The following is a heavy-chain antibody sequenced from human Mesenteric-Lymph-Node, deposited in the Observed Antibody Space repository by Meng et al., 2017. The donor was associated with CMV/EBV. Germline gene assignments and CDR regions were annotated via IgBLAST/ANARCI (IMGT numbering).Heavy chain of an antibody. Sequence: SVKVSCKASGGTFSSYTFNWVRQAPGQGLEWMGRIIPMLDISNYAQEFQGRVAITADKSTSTTYMQLSSLSSEDTAVYYCARDGSSTGNDYWGQGTLVTVSS. D-gene: IGHD6-13*01. CDR3: ARDGSSTGNDY. V-gene: IGHV1-69*04. J-gene: IGHJ4*02. CDR1: GGTFSSYT. CDR2: IIPMLDIS.